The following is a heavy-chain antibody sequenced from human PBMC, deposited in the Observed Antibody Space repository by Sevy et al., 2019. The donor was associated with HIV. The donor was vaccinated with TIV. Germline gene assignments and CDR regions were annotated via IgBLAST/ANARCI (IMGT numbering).Heavy chain of an antibody. CDR1: GFTFSSYS. CDR2: ISSSSTYI. Sequence: GGSLRLSCAASGFTFSSYSMNWVRQAPGKGLEWVSSISSSSTYIYYADSVKGRFTISRDNAKNSLYLQLNSLRGEDTAVYYFARPDDSSGYYIDYFQHWGQGTLVTVSS. J-gene: IGHJ1*01. CDR3: ARPDDSSGYYIDYFQH. D-gene: IGHD3-22*01. V-gene: IGHV3-21*01.